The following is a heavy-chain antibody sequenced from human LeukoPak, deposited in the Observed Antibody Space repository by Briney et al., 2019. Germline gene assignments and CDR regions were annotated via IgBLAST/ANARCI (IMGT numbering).Heavy chain of an antibody. J-gene: IGHJ6*03. Sequence: GSLRLSCAASGFTFSSYGMHWVRQAPGKGLEWVAFIRYDGSNKYYADSVKGRFTISRDNSKNTLYLQMNSLRAEDTAVYYCAKDIVAAAGYYYYYYMDVWGKGTTVTISS. CDR2: IRYDGSNK. D-gene: IGHD6-13*01. CDR1: GFTFSSYG. CDR3: AKDIVAAAGYYYYYYMDV. V-gene: IGHV3-30*02.